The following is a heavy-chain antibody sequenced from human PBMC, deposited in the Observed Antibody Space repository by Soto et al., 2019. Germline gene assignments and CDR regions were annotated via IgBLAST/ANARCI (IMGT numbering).Heavy chain of an antibody. D-gene: IGHD3-10*01. CDR1: GGAFLRYH. V-gene: IGHV4-34*01. J-gene: IGHJ6*02. Sequence: TSAINGGAFLRYHLRWVLEAPRKALEGLGAINHSGSNNYTPSLKSRVTIAVDTSKNQFSLKLSSVTAADTAVYYCARGSPNPYGSGSYYTYKRDYYGMDVWGQGTKVT. CDR2: INHSGSN. CDR3: ARGSPNPYGSGSYYTYKRDYYGMDV.